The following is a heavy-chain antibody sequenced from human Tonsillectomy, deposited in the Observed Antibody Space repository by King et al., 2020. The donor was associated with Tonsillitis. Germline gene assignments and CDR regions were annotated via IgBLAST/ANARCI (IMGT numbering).Heavy chain of an antibody. CDR3: ARGQPPYYYYYGMDV. Sequence: QLVQSGAEVKKPGASVKVSCKASGYTFTGQYMHWVRQAPGEGLEWMGWINPNSGDTNYAQKFQGRVTMTRDTSMSTAYMDLSRLGSDDTAVYYCARGQPPYYYYYGMDVWGQGTTVTVSS. D-gene: IGHD2-2*01. V-gene: IGHV1-2*02. CDR2: INPNSGDT. CDR1: GYTFTGQY. J-gene: IGHJ6*02.